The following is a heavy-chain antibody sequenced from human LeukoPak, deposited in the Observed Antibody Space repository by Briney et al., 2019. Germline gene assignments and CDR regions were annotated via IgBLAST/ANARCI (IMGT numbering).Heavy chain of an antibody. CDR3: ARGDDYGEDFDY. D-gene: IGHD4-17*01. J-gene: IGHJ4*02. V-gene: IGHV3-64*01. CDR1: GFTFSSYA. CDR2: ISSNGGST. Sequence: VGSLRLSCAASGFTFSSYAMQWVRQAPGKGLEYVSAISSNGGSTDYANSVKGRFTISRDNSKNPLYLQMGSLRAEDMAVYYCARGDDYGEDFDYWGQGTLVTVSS.